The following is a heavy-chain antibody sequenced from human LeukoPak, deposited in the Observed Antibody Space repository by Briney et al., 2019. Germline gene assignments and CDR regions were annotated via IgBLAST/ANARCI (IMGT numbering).Heavy chain of an antibody. Sequence: GASLRLSCAASGFTFSSYAMSWVRQAPGKGLEWVSTISGSGDTTYYADSVKGRFTISRDNSKNTLYLQMNSLRVEDTAVYYCARSKGSSGGVFDIWGQGTMVTVSS. J-gene: IGHJ3*02. CDR1: GFTFSSYA. CDR3: ARSKGSSGGVFDI. D-gene: IGHD2-15*01. CDR2: ISGSGDTT. V-gene: IGHV3-23*01.